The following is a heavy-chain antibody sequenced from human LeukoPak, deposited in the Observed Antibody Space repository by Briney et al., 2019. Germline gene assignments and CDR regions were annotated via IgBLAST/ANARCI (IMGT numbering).Heavy chain of an antibody. J-gene: IGHJ4*02. Sequence: GGSLRLSCAASGFTFSSYAMHWVRQAPGKGLEWVAVISYDGSNKYYADSVKGRFTISRDNSKNTLYLQMNSLRAEDTAVYYCARRVEYSSSPIDYWAQGTLVTVSS. V-gene: IGHV3-30-3*01. CDR2: ISYDGSNK. CDR1: GFTFSSYA. D-gene: IGHD6-6*01. CDR3: ARRVEYSSSPIDY.